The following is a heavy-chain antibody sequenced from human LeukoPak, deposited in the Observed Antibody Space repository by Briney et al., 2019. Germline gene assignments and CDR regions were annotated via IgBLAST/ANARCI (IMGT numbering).Heavy chain of an antibody. V-gene: IGHV5-51*01. D-gene: IGHD2-2*01. CDR1: GYSFTSYW. CDR3: ARLRLTDIVVVPAAMGGGWFDP. J-gene: IGHJ5*02. Sequence: GESLKISCKGSGYSFTSYWIGWVRQMPGKGLEWMGIIYPGDSDTRYGPSFQGQVTISADKSISTAYPQWSSLKASDTAMYYCARLRLTDIVVVPAAMGGGWFDPWGQGTLVTVSS. CDR2: IYPGDSDT.